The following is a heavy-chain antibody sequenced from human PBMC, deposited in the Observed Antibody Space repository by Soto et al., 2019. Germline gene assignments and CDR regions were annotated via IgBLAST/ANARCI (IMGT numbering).Heavy chain of an antibody. CDR2: ISSSSSYI. J-gene: IGHJ4*02. Sequence: GGSLRLSCAASGFTFSSYSMNWVRQAPGKGLEWVSSISSSSSYIYSADSVKGRFTISRDNAKNSLYLQMNSLRAEDTAVYYCAREDYSNFDYWGQGTLVTVS. V-gene: IGHV3-21*01. D-gene: IGHD4-4*01. CDR3: AREDYSNFDY. CDR1: GFTFSSYS.